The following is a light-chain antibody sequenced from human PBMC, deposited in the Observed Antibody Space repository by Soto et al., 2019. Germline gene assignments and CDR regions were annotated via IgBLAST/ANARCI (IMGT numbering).Light chain of an antibody. CDR3: QQSYRIPYT. V-gene: IGKV1-39*01. Sequence: DIQMIQSPSSLSASVGDRVTITCRASQSISSYLNWYQQKPGKAPKLLIYTASSLQSGVPSRFSGSGSGTGFALTISSLQPEDFATFYCQQSYRIPYTFGQGTKLEIE. J-gene: IGKJ2*01. CDR1: QSISSY. CDR2: TAS.